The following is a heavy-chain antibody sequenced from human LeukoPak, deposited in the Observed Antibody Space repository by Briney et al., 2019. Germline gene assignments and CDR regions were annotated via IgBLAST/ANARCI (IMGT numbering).Heavy chain of an antibody. Sequence: GGSLRLSCTASGFTFSNYWMSWVRQAPGKGLEWVASIDQYGRAKYYVDSVRGRFTFSRDNTKNSLHLQMNSLRAEDTAVYYCARADSYGSILDYWGQGTRVIDSS. CDR2: IDQYGRAK. V-gene: IGHV3-7*04. CDR1: GFTFSNYW. J-gene: IGHJ4*02. D-gene: IGHD5-18*01. CDR3: ARADSYGSILDY.